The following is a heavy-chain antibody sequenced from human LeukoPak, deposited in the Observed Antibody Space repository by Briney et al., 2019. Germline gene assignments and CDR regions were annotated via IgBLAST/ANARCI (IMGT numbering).Heavy chain of an antibody. V-gene: IGHV4-30-2*01. CDR3: AREPRVAAAGTGYFDL. Sequence: PSETLSLTCAVSGGSISSGGYSWSWIRQPPGKGLEWIAYIYNSGNTYYNPSLKSRVTISVDRSKNQFSLKLSSVTAADTAVYYCAREPRVAAAGTGYFDLWGRGTLVTVSS. J-gene: IGHJ2*01. D-gene: IGHD6-13*01. CDR2: IYNSGNT. CDR1: GGSISSGGYS.